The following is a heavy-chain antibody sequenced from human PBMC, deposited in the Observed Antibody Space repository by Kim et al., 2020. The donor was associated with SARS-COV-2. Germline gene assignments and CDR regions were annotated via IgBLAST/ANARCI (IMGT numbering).Heavy chain of an antibody. V-gene: IGHV1-18*01. D-gene: IGHD3-10*01. CDR2: ISAYNGNT. CDR3: ARDPLITDYYYYGMDV. CDR1: GYTFTSYG. J-gene: IGHJ6*02. Sequence: ASVKVSCKASGYTFTSYGISWVRQAPGQGLEWMGWISAYNGNTNYAQKLQGRVTMTTDTSTSTAYMELRSLRSDDTAVYYCARDPLITDYYYYGMDVWGQGTTVTVSS.